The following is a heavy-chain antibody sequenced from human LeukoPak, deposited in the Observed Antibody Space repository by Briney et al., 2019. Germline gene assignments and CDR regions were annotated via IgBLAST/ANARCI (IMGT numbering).Heavy chain of an antibody. CDR1: GGSFSGYY. CDR3: ARGPGYCSGGSCPS. CDR2: INHSGST. D-gene: IGHD2-15*01. V-gene: IGHV4-34*01. J-gene: IGHJ5*02. Sequence: SETLSLTCAVYGGSFSGYYWSWIRRPPGKGLEWIGEINHSGSTNYNPSLKSRVTISVDTSKNQFSLKLSSVTAADTAVYYCARGPGYCSGGSCPSWGQGTLVTVSS.